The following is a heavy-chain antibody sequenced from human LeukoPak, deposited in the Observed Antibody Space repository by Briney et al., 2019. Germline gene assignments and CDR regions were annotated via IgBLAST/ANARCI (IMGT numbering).Heavy chain of an antibody. V-gene: IGHV5-51*01. CDR1: GYTFINYW. Sequence: GESLKISCKGSGYTFINYWFGWVRQMSGEGLGWMGIIYPSDSDPRYSPSFRGQVTISADKSISTAYLPGSSLKASDTAMYYCASHGYGDYGTFKYWGQGTLVTDSS. CDR2: IYPSDSDP. CDR3: ASHGYGDYGTFKY. D-gene: IGHD4-17*01. J-gene: IGHJ4*02.